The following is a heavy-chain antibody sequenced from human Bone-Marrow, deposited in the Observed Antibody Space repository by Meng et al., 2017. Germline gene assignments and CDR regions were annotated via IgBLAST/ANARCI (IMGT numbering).Heavy chain of an antibody. V-gene: IGHV3-23*03. CDR1: GFTFSSYA. D-gene: IGHD3-10*01. CDR2: IYSGGST. J-gene: IGHJ3*02. CDR3: AKVPLLTVYYGSGSYYNADDAFDI. Sequence: GGSLRLSCAASGFTFSSYAMSWVRQAPGKGLEWVSVIYSGGSTYYADSVKGRFTISRDNSKNTLYLQMNSLRAEDTAVYYCAKVPLLTVYYGSGSYYNADDAFDIWGQGTMVTVSS.